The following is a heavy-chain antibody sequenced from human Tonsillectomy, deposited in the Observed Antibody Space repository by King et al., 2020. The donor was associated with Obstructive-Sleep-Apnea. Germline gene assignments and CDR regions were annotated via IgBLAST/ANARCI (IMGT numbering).Heavy chain of an antibody. J-gene: IGHJ4*02. CDR3: AREEYCSGGSCPFDY. CDR2: ISSSGSYI. CDR1: GFTFSSYS. D-gene: IGHD2-15*01. V-gene: IGHV3-21*01. Sequence: VQLVESGGGLVKPGGSLRLSCAASGFTFSSYSMNWVRQAPGKGLEWVSSISSSGSYIYYADSLKGRFTISRDNAKNSLYLQMNSLGAEDTAVYYCAREEYCSGGSCPFDYWGQGTLVTVSS.